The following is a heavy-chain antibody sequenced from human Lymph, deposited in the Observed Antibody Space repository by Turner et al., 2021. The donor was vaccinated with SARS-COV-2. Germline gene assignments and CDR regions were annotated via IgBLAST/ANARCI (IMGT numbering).Heavy chain of an antibody. J-gene: IGHJ3*02. CDR2: IIPILGIA. V-gene: IGHV1-69*10. D-gene: IGHD1-26*01. CDR3: ARRHSGNYDAFDI. Sequence: QVQLVQSGAEVKKPGSSVTVSCTASGGTFSTYVISWVRQAPGQGLEWMGGIIPILGIANNAQKFQGRVTITADKSTSTAYMELSSLRSEDTAVYHCARRHSGNYDAFDIWGQGTMVTVSS. CDR1: GGTFSTYV.